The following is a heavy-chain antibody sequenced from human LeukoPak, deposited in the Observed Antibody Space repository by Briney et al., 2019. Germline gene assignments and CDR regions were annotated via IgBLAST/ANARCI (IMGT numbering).Heavy chain of an antibody. CDR1: GGTFSSYA. CDR2: IIPIFGTA. V-gene: IGHV1-69*05. D-gene: IGHD2-15*01. CDR3: ATDYCSGGSCHDY. Sequence: ASVKVSCKSSGGTFSSYAISWVRQAPGQGLEWMGRIIPIFGTANYAQKFQCRVTITTDESTSPAYMELSSLRSEDTAVYYCATDYCSGGSCHDYWGQGTLVTVSS. J-gene: IGHJ4*02.